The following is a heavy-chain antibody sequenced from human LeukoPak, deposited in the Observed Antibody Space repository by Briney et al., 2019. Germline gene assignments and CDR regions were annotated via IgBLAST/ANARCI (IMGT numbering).Heavy chain of an antibody. D-gene: IGHD2-2*02. CDR2: IIPIFGTA. V-gene: IGHV1-69*13. J-gene: IGHJ5*02. CDR3: ARDREGVPAAIRAWFDP. CDR1: GGTFSSYA. Sequence: SVKVSCKASGGTFSSYAISWVRQAPEQGLEWMGGIIPIFGTANYAQKFQGRVTITADESTSTAYMELSSLRSEDTAVYYCARDREGVPAAIRAWFDPWGQGTLVTVSS.